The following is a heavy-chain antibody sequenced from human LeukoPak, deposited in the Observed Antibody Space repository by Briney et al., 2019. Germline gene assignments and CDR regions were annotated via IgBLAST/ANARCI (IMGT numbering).Heavy chain of an antibody. CDR3: ARDRAEMDPYCSGGSCYTGGWFDP. J-gene: IGHJ5*02. D-gene: IGHD2-15*01. Sequence: GASVKVSCKASGYTFTSYGISWVRQAPGQGLEWMGWISAYNGNTNYAQKLQGRVTMTTDTSTSTAYMELRSLRSDNTAVYYCARDRAEMDPYCSGGSCYTGGWFDPWGQGTLVTVSS. CDR1: GYTFTSYG. V-gene: IGHV1-18*04. CDR2: ISAYNGNT.